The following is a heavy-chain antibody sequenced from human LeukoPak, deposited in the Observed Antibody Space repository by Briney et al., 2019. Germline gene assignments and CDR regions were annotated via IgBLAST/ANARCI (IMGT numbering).Heavy chain of an antibody. D-gene: IGHD3-9*01. CDR1: GYTFTSYG. J-gene: IGHJ4*02. CDR3: ARGYYDILTGLGRLDY. V-gene: IGHV1-18*01. Sequence: ASVKVSCKASGYTFTSYGISWVRQAPGQGLEWMGWISAYNGNTNYAQKLQGRVTITTDESTSTAYMELSSLRSEDTAVYYCARGYYDILTGLGRLDYWGQGTLVTVSS. CDR2: ISAYNGNT.